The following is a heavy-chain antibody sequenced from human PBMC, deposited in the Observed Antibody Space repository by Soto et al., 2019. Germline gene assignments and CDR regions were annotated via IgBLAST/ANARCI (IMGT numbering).Heavy chain of an antibody. D-gene: IGHD3-22*01. V-gene: IGHV3-30*18. CDR1: GFTFSSYG. Sequence: GGSLRLSCAASGFTFSSYGMHWVRQAPGKGLEWVAVISYDGSNKYYADSVKGRFTISRDNSKNTLYLQMNSLRAEDTAVYYCAKTRNPLAYDSSDEHAFDIWGQGPMVTVSS. J-gene: IGHJ3*02. CDR2: ISYDGSNK. CDR3: AKTRNPLAYDSSDEHAFDI.